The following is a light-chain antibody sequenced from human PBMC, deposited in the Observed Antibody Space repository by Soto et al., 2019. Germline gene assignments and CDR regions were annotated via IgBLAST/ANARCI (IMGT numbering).Light chain of an antibody. J-gene: IGLJ1*01. CDR1: SSDVGSYNL. CDR2: DVS. CDR3: CSYAGSSGLV. Sequence: QSVLTQPASVSGSPGQSITISCTGTSSDVGSYNLVSWYQQHPGKAPKLMIYDVSKRPSGVSNRFSGSKSGNTASLTISGLQAEDEADYYCCSYAGSSGLVFGTGTKVTVL. V-gene: IGLV2-23*02.